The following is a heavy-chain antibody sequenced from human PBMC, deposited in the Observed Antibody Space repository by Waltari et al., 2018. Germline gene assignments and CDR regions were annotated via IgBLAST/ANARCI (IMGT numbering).Heavy chain of an antibody. Sequence: QVQLQESGPGLVKPSETLSLTCTVSGGSISSYYWSWIRQPAGQGLEWIGRIYTSGGTNYNPTLKSRVTMSVDTSKNQCALKLSSVTAADTAVYYGARGMGAGYDWFLDRYDAFDIWGQGTMVTVSS. CDR1: GGSISSYY. D-gene: IGHD3-9*01. CDR2: IYTSGGT. CDR3: ARGMGAGYDWFLDRYDAFDI. J-gene: IGHJ3*02. V-gene: IGHV4-4*07.